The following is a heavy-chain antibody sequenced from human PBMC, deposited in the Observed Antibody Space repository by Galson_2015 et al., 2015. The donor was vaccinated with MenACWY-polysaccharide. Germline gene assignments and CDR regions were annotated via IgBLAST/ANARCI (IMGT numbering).Heavy chain of an antibody. Sequence: SESLSLTCPVSHGSLTSFYWSWIRQPAGKVLDWIGRIHARGSTTYHPSFRRRVTMSVATSQNQFSLSLTSVTAADTAVYYCARRNRGNWFFDLWGRGTLVTVSS. V-gene: IGHV4-4*07. D-gene: IGHD1-14*01. CDR3: ARRNRGNWFFDL. CDR2: IHARGST. CDR1: HGSLTSFY. J-gene: IGHJ2*01.